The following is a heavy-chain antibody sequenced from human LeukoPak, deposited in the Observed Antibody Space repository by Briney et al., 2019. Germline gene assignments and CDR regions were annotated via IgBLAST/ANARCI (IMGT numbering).Heavy chain of an antibody. D-gene: IGHD3-9*01. CDR2: IYPGDSDT. CDR3: ARHPLYDIFTGSFDY. J-gene: IGHJ4*02. Sequence: LGESLKISCKGSGYSFTSYWIGWVREMPGKGLEWMGIIYPGDSDTRYSPSFQGQVTISADKSISTAYLQWSSLKASDTAMYYCARHPLYDIFTGSFDYWGQGTLVTVSS. CDR1: GYSFTSYW. V-gene: IGHV5-51*01.